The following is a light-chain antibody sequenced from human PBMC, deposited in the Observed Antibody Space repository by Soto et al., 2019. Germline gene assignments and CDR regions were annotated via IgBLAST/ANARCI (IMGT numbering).Light chain of an antibody. CDR1: SGSIASNY. CDR3: QSYDSSNVV. Sequence: NFILTQPHSVSESPGKTVTISCTRSSGSIASNYVQWYQQRPGSSPTTVIYEDNQIPSGVPDRFSGSIDSSSNSASLTISGLKTEDEADYYCQSYDSSNVVFGGGTKLTVL. CDR2: EDN. V-gene: IGLV6-57*01. J-gene: IGLJ2*01.